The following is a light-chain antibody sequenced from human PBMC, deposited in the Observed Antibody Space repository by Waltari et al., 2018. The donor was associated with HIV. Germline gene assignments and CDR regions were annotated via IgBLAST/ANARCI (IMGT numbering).Light chain of an antibody. CDR3: QVWDSSSDHVI. V-gene: IGLV3-21*04. Sequence: SYVLTHPPSVSVAPGKTARITCGGHNVGSSTVHWYQQKPGPAPLLVVYFDSDRPSGIPERFSGSNSGNTATLIIRRVEAGDEADYYCQVWDSSSDHVIFGGGTKLTVL. CDR1: NVGSST. CDR2: FDS. J-gene: IGLJ2*01.